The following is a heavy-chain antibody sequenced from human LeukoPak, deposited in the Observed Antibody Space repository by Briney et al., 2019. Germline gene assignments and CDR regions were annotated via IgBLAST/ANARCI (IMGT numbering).Heavy chain of an antibody. Sequence: PGGSLRLSCAASGFTVSSNYMSWVRQAPGKGLEWVSVIYSGGSTYYADSVKGRFTISRDNSKNTLYLQMNSLRAEDTAVYYCASTRDYGDYGSFDYWGQGTLVTVSS. CDR2: IYSGGST. V-gene: IGHV3-66*01. J-gene: IGHJ4*02. CDR1: GFTVSSNY. CDR3: ASTRDYGDYGSFDY. D-gene: IGHD4-17*01.